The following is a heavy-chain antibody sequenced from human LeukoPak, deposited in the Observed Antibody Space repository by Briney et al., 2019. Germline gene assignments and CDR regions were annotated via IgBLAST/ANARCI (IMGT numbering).Heavy chain of an antibody. J-gene: IGHJ6*02. CDR3: ARDVSYYHYYYGMDV. Sequence: ASVKVSCKASGYTFISYGISWVRQAPGQGLEWMGWICAYKGNTKYAQKFQGRVTMTTDTSTSTAYMELRSLRSDDTAVYYCARDVSYYHYYYGMDVWGQGTTVTVSS. CDR1: GYTFISYG. D-gene: IGHD1-26*01. V-gene: IGHV1-18*04. CDR2: ICAYKGNT.